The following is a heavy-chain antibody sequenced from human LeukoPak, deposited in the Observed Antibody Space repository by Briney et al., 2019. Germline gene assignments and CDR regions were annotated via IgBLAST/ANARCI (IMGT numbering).Heavy chain of an antibody. D-gene: IGHD7-27*01. CDR3: ARGSTGDKSNN. J-gene: IGHJ4*02. CDR2: IYYSGTT. CDR1: GGSITSGGYY. Sequence: SETLSLTCTVSGGSITSGGYYWSWIRQLPGKGLEWIGYIYYSGTTSYNPFLKSRHTISLDTSENQFSLKLSSVTAADTAVYYCARGSTGDKSNNWGQGTLVTVSS. V-gene: IGHV4-31*03.